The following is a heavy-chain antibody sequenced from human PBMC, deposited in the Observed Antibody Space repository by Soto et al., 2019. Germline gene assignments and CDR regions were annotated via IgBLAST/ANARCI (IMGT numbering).Heavy chain of an antibody. J-gene: IGHJ6*03. D-gene: IGHD4-17*01. CDR2: IIPILGIA. Sequence: SVKVSCKASGGTFSSYTISWVRQAPGQGLEWMGRIIPILGIANYAQKFQGRVTITADKSTSTAYMELSSLRSEDTAVYYCSRVSIDYGDYVSYYYYYMDVWGKGTTVTVSS. V-gene: IGHV1-69*02. CDR3: SRVSIDYGDYVSYYYYYMDV. CDR1: GGTFSSYT.